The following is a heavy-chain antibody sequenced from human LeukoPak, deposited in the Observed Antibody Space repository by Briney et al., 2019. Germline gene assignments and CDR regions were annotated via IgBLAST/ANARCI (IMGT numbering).Heavy chain of an antibody. D-gene: IGHD1-26*01. Sequence: GRSLRLSCAASGFTFSSYGMNWVRQAPGKGLEWVAVISYDGSNEYYADSVKGRFTISRDNSKNTLYLQMNSLRAEDTAVYYCAKERGSYGRFDYWGQGTLVTVSS. V-gene: IGHV3-30*18. J-gene: IGHJ4*02. CDR2: ISYDGSNE. CDR1: GFTFSSYG. CDR3: AKERGSYGRFDY.